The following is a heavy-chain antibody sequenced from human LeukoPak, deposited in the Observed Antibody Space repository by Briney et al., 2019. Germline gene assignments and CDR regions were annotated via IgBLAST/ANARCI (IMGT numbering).Heavy chain of an antibody. D-gene: IGHD3-3*01. Sequence: PGGSLRLSCAASGFTFSSYAMHWVRQAPGKGLEWVAVISYDGSNKYYADSVKGRFTISRDNSKNTLYLQMNSLRAEDTAVYYCAKGNYDFWRLGAFDIWGQGTMVTVSS. V-gene: IGHV3-30-3*01. CDR1: GFTFSSYA. CDR3: AKGNYDFWRLGAFDI. CDR2: ISYDGSNK. J-gene: IGHJ3*02.